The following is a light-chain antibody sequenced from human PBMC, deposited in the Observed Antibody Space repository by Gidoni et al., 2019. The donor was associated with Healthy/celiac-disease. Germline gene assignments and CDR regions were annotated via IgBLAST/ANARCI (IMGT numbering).Light chain of an antibody. J-gene: IGKJ2*01. Sequence: ELVLTQSPGTLSLSPGERATLSCRASQSVSSSYLAWYQQNPGQAPRLLIYGASSRATGIPDRFSGSGSGTDFTLTISRLEPEDFAVYYCQQYGSSPPMYTFGQXTKLEIK. CDR3: QQYGSSPPMYT. CDR1: QSVSSSY. V-gene: IGKV3-20*01. CDR2: GAS.